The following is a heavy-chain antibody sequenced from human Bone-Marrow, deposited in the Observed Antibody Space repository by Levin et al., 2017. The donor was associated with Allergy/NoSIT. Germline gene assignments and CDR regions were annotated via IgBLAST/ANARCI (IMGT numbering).Heavy chain of an antibody. CDR3: ARDRTMVRGVIDY. D-gene: IGHD3-10*01. Sequence: GGSLRLSCAASGFTFSSYSMNWVRQAPGKGLEWVSYISSSSSTIYYADSVKGRFTISRDNAENSLYLQMNSLRAEDTAVYYCARDRTMVRGVIDYWGQGTLVTVSS. J-gene: IGHJ4*02. V-gene: IGHV3-48*04. CDR2: ISSSSSTI. CDR1: GFTFSSYS.